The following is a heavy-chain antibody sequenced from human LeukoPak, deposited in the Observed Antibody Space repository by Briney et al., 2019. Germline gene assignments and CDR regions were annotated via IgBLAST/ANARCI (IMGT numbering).Heavy chain of an antibody. J-gene: IGHJ4*02. D-gene: IGHD3-22*01. CDR1: GGSFSGYY. CDR2: IFYSGTT. V-gene: IGHV4-59*01. Sequence: SETLSLTCAVYGGSFSGYYWGWIRQPPGKGLEWIGFIFYSGTTNYNPSLKSRVTISVDTSKNQFSLKLSSVTAADTAVYYCARGGWNKFDYWGQGTLVTVSS. CDR3: ARGGWNKFDY.